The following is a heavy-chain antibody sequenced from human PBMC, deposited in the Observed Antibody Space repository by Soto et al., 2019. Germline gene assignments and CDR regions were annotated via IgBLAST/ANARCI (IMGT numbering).Heavy chain of an antibody. V-gene: IGHV4-39*01. CDR3: ARHTPAISISDH. Sequence: SETLSLPCTVSCGSISSSSYYWGWIRQPPGKGLEWIGSIYYSGSTYYNPSLKSRVTISVDTSKNQFSLKLSSVTAADTAVYYCARHTPAISISDHWGQGTLVTVSS. D-gene: IGHD2-15*01. J-gene: IGHJ4*02. CDR2: IYYSGST. CDR1: CGSISSSSYY.